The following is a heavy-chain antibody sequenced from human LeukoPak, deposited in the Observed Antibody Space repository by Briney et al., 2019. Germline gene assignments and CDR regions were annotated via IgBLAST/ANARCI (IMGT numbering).Heavy chain of an antibody. V-gene: IGHV1-2*02. CDR2: INPNSGGT. CDR1: GYTFTGYY. D-gene: IGHD6-19*01. Sequence: ASVKVSCKASGYTFTGYYMHWVRQAPGQGLEWMGWINPNSGGTNYAQKFRGRVTMTRDTSTNKTYMEVNSLTSDDTAVYFCAKDHRIAVFDSWGQGTLVTVSS. J-gene: IGHJ4*02. CDR3: AKDHRIAVFDS.